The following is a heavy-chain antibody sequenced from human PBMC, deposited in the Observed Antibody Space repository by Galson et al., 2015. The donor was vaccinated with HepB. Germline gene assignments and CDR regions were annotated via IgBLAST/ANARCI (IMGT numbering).Heavy chain of an antibody. V-gene: IGHV3-23*01. CDR1: GFTFNAYA. Sequence: SLRLSCAASGFTFNAYAMSWVRQVPGKGLEWVSVISGGGDKTYYADSVTGRFTISRDNSKNKVFLQMNSLRADDAALYYCAKGSTPINHDTSGYYHDYWGQGTLVTVSS. CDR2: ISGGGDKT. J-gene: IGHJ4*02. CDR3: AKGSTPINHDTSGYYHDY. D-gene: IGHD3-22*01.